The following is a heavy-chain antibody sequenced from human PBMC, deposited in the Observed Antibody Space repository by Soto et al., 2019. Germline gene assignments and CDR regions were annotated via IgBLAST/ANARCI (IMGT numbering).Heavy chain of an antibody. J-gene: IGHJ4*02. Sequence: SETLSLTCTVSGGSISSGGYYWSWIRQHPGKGLEWIRYIYYSGSTYYNPSLKSRVTVSAATSKNQFYLKLSSVTAAATAVYYCARSGEGVYHSIGYILDYWGQGTLVTVSS. V-gene: IGHV4-31*03. D-gene: IGHD3-22*01. CDR1: GGSISSGGYY. CDR2: IYYSGST. CDR3: ARSGEGVYHSIGYILDY.